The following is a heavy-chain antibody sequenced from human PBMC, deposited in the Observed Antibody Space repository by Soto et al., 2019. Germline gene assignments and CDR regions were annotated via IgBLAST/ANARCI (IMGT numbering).Heavy chain of an antibody. V-gene: IGHV3-33*01. Sequence: QVQLVESGGGVVQPGRSLRLSCAASGFTFSSYSMHWVRQAPGKGLEWVAVIWYDGSNKYYADSVKGRFTISRDNSKNTLDLQMNSLRAEDTAVYYCARGGSGSYYKVYYYYYGMDVWGQGTTVTVSS. CDR2: IWYDGSNK. J-gene: IGHJ6*02. CDR3: ARGGSGSYYKVYYYYYGMDV. CDR1: GFTFSSYS. D-gene: IGHD3-10*01.